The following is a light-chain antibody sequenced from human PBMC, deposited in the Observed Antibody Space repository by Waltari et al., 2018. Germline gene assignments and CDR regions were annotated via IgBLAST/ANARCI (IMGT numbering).Light chain of an antibody. CDR2: LNSDGTH. CDR1: SGHSNYA. J-gene: IGLJ3*02. Sequence: QLVLTQSPSASASLGASVKLTCTLSSGHSNYAIAWHQQQPEKGPRYLMKLNSDGTHNKGDGIPDRFSGSSSGAALYLTISGLQSEDEADYYCQTWGTGIRVFGGGTKLTVL. CDR3: QTWGTGIRV. V-gene: IGLV4-69*01.